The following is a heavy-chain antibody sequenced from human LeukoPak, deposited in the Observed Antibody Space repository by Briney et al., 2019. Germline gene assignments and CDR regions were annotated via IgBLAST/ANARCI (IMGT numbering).Heavy chain of an antibody. V-gene: IGHV1-69-2*01. CDR2: VDPEDGET. CDR1: GYTFTDYY. Sequence: ASVKISRKVSGYTFTDYYMHWVQPAPGTGLEWMGLVDPEDGETIYAEKFQGRVTITADTSTDKAYMELSSLRAEDTAMYYCATGEEMATKDAFDIWGQGTMITVSS. CDR3: ATGEEMATKDAFDI. J-gene: IGHJ3*02. D-gene: IGHD5-24*01.